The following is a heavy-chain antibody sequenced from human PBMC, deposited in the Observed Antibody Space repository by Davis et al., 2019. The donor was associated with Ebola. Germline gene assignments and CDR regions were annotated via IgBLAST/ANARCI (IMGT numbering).Heavy chain of an antibody. V-gene: IGHV4-39*01. CDR1: GGSISSNSYY. J-gene: IGHJ5*02. CDR2: IYHRGST. Sequence: MPSETLSLTCNVSGGSISSNSYYWGWIRQPPGKGLEWIGSIYHRGSTYSNPSLRSRVTMSVDTAKNQIFLQLSSLTAADTAVYYCARTRWPVKWFDPWGQGTLVTVSS. CDR3: ARTRWPVKWFDP. D-gene: IGHD5-24*01.